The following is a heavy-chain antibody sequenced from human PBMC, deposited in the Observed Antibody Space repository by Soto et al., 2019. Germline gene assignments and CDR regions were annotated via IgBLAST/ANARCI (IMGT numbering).Heavy chain of an antibody. CDR2: IIPIFGTA. CDR3: ARSILESGNYYYYGMDV. Sequence: SVKVSCKASGGTFSSYAISWVRQAPRQGLEWMGGIIPIFGTANYAQKFQGRVTITADESTSTAYMELSSLRSEDTAVYYCARSILESGNYYYYGMDVWGQGTTVTVSS. J-gene: IGHJ6*02. CDR1: GGTFSSYA. V-gene: IGHV1-69*13. D-gene: IGHD3-10*01.